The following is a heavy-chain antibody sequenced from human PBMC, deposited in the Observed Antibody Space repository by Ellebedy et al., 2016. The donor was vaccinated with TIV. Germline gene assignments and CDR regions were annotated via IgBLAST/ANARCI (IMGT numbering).Heavy chain of an antibody. CDR3: ARGSMVRGLAG. V-gene: IGHV4-34*01. CDR2: INHRGAT. Sequence: SETLSLXXEVDIVSFSGYYWAWIRQPPGKGLECIGDINHRGATKYISSLKSRATISLDTSKKQFSLNITSVTAVDTAFYYCARGSMVRGLAGWGQGTLVTVSS. CDR1: IVSFSGYY. J-gene: IGHJ4*02. D-gene: IGHD3-10*01.